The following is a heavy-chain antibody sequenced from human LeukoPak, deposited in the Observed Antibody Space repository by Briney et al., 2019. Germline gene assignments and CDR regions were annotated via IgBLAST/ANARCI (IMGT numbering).Heavy chain of an antibody. D-gene: IGHD5-12*01. CDR3: ARDRGGYDWHGMDV. V-gene: IGHV3-33*01. Sequence: PGGSLRLSCAASGFTFSSYGMHWVRQAPGKGLERVAVIWYDGSNKYYADSVKGRFTISRDNSKNTLYLQMNSLRAEDTAVYYCARDRGGYDWHGMDVWGQGTTVTVSS. CDR1: GFTFSSYG. CDR2: IWYDGSNK. J-gene: IGHJ6*02.